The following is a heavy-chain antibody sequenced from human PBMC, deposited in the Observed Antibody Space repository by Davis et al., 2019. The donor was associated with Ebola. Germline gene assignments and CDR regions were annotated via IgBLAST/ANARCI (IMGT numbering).Heavy chain of an antibody. V-gene: IGHV3-64*04. CDR3: ARVGVGQQGGLFDY. CDR2: FSNNGGST. J-gene: IGHJ4*02. CDR1: GFTFSTYA. Sequence: GESLKISCSASGFTFSTYAMHWVRQAPGKGLEYVSAFSNNGGSTYYADSVKGRFTISRDNSKNTLYLQMNSLRADDTAVYYCARVGVGQQGGLFDYWGQGTLVTVSS. D-gene: IGHD3-16*01.